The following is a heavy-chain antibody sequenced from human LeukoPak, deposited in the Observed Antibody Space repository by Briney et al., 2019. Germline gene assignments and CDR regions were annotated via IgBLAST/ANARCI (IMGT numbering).Heavy chain of an antibody. V-gene: IGHV3-66*02. Sequence: GGSLRLSCAASGFTINSYYMSWVRQAPGKGLEWVAIIYYEDSTYYADSVKGRFTVSRDTPKNTLFLQMNSLRSEDTAVYYCAKTALTGTDAFDVWGQGTMVTVSS. J-gene: IGHJ3*01. CDR2: IYYEDST. D-gene: IGHD1-14*01. CDR3: AKTALTGTDAFDV. CDR1: GFTINSYY.